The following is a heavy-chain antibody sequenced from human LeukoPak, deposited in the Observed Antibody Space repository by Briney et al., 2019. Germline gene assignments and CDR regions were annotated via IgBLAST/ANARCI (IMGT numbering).Heavy chain of an antibody. D-gene: IGHD6-19*01. V-gene: IGHV4-59*12. CDR1: GVSISGYY. CDR2: IYYSGST. J-gene: IGHJ5*02. Sequence: SETLSLTCTVSGVSISGYYWSWIRQPPGKGLEWIGYIYYSGSTNYNPSLRSRVTISVDTSKNQFSLKLSSVTAADTAVYYCARPRIAVARLSMGNWFDPWGQGTLVTVSS. CDR3: ARPRIAVARLSMGNWFDP.